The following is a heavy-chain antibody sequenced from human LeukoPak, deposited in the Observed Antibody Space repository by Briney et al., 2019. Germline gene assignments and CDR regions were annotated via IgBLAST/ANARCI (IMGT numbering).Heavy chain of an antibody. CDR1: GDSVSSKSAA. V-gene: IGHV6-1*01. Sequence: SQTLSLTCAISGDSVSSKSAAWNWIRQSPSRGLEWLGRTYYRSKWYDDYAVSVKSRITINPDTSKNQFSLQLNSMTPEDTAVYYCARVTGYVKNWFDPWGQGTLVTVSS. CDR2: TYYRSKWYD. J-gene: IGHJ5*02. CDR3: ARVTGYVKNWFDP. D-gene: IGHD5-12*01.